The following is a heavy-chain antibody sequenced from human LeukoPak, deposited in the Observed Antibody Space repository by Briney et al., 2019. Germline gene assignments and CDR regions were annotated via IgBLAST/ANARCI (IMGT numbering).Heavy chain of an antibody. Sequence: SETLSLTCTASGGSISSYHLSWVRQPAGKGLEWIGRIYTSGSTNYNPSLKSRVTMSVDTSKNQYSLKLSSVTAADTAVYYCARDSPDYYGSGSYDYWGQGTLVTVSS. V-gene: IGHV4-4*07. D-gene: IGHD3-10*01. CDR3: ARDSPDYYGSGSYDY. CDR1: GGSISSYH. CDR2: IYTSGST. J-gene: IGHJ4*02.